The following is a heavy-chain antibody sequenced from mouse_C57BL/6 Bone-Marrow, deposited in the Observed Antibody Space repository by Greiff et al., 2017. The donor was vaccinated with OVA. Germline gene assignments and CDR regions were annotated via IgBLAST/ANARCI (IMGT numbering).Heavy chain of an antibody. CDR2: LYPRSGNT. Sequence: QVQLQQSGAELARPGASVKLSCKASGYTFTSYGISWVKQRTGPGLEWIGELYPRSGNTYYNEKFKGKATLTADKSSSTAYMELRSLTSEDSAVYFCARWTHWYFDVWGTGTTVTVSS. CDR3: ARWTHWYFDV. CDR1: GYTFTSYG. V-gene: IGHV1-81*01. J-gene: IGHJ1*03.